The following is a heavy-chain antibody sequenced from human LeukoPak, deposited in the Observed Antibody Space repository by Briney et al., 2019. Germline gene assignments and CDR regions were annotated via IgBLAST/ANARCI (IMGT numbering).Heavy chain of an antibody. Sequence: PGGSLRLSXAASGFTVSSNYMSWVRQAPGKGLEWGSVIYSGGSTYYADSVKGRFTISRDNSKNTLYLQMNSLRAEDTAVYYCARGGTGYWGQGTLVTVSS. CDR3: ARGGTGY. V-gene: IGHV3-53*01. CDR1: GFTVSSNY. J-gene: IGHJ4*02. CDR2: IYSGGST.